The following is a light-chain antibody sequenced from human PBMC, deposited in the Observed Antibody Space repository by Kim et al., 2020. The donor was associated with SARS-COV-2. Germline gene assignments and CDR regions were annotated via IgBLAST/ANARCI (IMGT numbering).Light chain of an antibody. CDR2: GTS. CDR1: TGAVHNGFD. Sequence: PGATATLSSASSTGAVHNGFDPYLFQQKPRQPPRALIYGTSDKQSGTPARFSGSLRGAKAALTLSHLQPDDEAVYYCLLSYGGARVFGGGTQLTVL. V-gene: IGLV7-43*01. CDR3: LLSYGGARV. J-gene: IGLJ3*02.